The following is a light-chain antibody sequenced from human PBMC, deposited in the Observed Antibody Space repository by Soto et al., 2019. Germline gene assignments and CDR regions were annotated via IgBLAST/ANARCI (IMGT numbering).Light chain of an antibody. CDR1: QSIRTY. Sequence: DVQMTQSPPSLSASVGDVVTITCRASQSIRTYLNWYQQKPGKAPKLLIFGASSLQSGVPSRFSGGGSGTAFTLDISSLQPEDFATYFCQQGYSLPLTFGGGTRVEIK. V-gene: IGKV1-39*01. CDR3: QQGYSLPLT. J-gene: IGKJ4*01. CDR2: GAS.